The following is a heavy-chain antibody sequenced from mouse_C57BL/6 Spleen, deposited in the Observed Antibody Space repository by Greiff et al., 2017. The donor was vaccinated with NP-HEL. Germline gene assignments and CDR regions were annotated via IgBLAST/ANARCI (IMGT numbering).Heavy chain of an antibody. Sequence: DVQLVESGGGLVQPGGSMKLSCAASGFTFSDAWMDWVRQSPEKGLEWVAEIRNKANNHATYYAESVKGRFTISRDDSKSSVYLQMNSLRAEDTGIYYCTRTTVVGRWYFDVWGTGTTVTVSS. CDR2: IRNKANNHAT. CDR1: GFTFSDAW. J-gene: IGHJ1*03. D-gene: IGHD1-1*01. CDR3: TRTTVVGRWYFDV. V-gene: IGHV6-6*01.